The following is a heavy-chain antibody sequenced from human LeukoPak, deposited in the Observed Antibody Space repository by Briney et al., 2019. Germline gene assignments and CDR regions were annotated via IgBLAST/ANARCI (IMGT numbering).Heavy chain of an antibody. CDR3: ARGGDGGYGSGSYLAY. D-gene: IGHD3-10*01. Sequence: SETLSLTCAVYGGSLSGYYWSWIRQPPGKGLEWIGESTHTGSTNYNSSLKSRVTISVDTSKNQVSLKLSSVTAADTAVYYCARGGDGGYGSGSYLAYWSQGTLVTVTS. J-gene: IGHJ4*02. V-gene: IGHV4-34*01. CDR2: STHTGST. CDR1: GGSLSGYY.